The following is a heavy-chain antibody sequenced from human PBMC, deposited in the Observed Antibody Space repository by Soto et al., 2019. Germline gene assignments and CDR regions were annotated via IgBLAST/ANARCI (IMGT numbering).Heavy chain of an antibody. CDR1: GFTFSSYG. CDR2: IWYDGSNK. Sequence: GGSLRLSCAASGFTFSSYGMHWVRQAPGKGLEWVAVIWYDGSNKYYADSVKGRFTISRDNSKNTRYLQMNSLRAEDTAVYYCARGVMAAVGGPIAARREGSPPKNPTYMDVWGKGTTVTVSS. CDR3: ARGVMAAVGGPIAARREGSPPKNPTYMDV. J-gene: IGHJ6*03. V-gene: IGHV3-33*01. D-gene: IGHD6-6*01.